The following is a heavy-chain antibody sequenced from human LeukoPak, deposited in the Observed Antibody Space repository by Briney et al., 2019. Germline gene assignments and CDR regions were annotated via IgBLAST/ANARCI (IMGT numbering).Heavy chain of an antibody. CDR1: GFTVSSNH. J-gene: IGHJ4*02. Sequence: GGSLRLSCAASGFTVSSNHMTWVRQPPGKGLEWVSEIYTGGLTFYADSVTGRFTISRDNSKNTVYLQMNSLGVEDTARYYCARDNAPAGGGLDYWGQGTLVTVSS. CDR3: ARDNAPAGGGLDY. CDR2: IYTGGLT. D-gene: IGHD2-2*01. V-gene: IGHV3-53*01.